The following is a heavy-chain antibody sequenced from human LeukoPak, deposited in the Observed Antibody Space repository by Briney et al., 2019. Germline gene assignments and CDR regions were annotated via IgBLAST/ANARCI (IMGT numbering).Heavy chain of an antibody. CDR1: GGSIRSTNYY. V-gene: IGHV4-39*07. D-gene: IGHD4-17*01. J-gene: IGHJ5*02. Sequence: PSETLSLTCTVSGGSIRSTNYYWGWIRQPPGKGLEWIGSIYYSGNTYHSPSLMSRVTISVDTSKNQFSLKLSSVTAADTAVYYCARRYDYGDLKRLTRFDPWGQGTLVTVS. CDR3: ARRYDYGDLKRLTRFDP. CDR2: IYYSGNT.